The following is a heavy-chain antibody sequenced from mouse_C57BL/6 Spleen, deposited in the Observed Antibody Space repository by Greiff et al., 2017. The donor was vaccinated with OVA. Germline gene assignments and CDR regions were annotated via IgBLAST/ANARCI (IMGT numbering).Heavy chain of an antibody. Sequence: QVQLQQPGAELVKPGASVKMSCKASGYTFTSYWITWVKQRPGQGLEWIGDIYPGSGSTNYNEKFKSKATLTVDTSSSTAYMQLSSLTSEDSAVYYCARSHEYFAYFDYWGQGTTLTVSS. J-gene: IGHJ2*01. CDR1: GYTFTSYW. CDR2: IYPGSGST. V-gene: IGHV1-55*01. D-gene: IGHD5-1*01. CDR3: ARSHEYFAYFDY.